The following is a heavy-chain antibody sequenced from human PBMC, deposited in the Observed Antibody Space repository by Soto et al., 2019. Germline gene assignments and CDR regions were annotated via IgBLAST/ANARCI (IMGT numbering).Heavy chain of an antibody. CDR2: IYYSGST. CDR3: ASGRDTAPGY. D-gene: IGHD5-18*01. J-gene: IGHJ4*02. CDR1: GGSISSGGYY. Sequence: SETLSLTCTVSGGSISSGGYYWSWIRQHPGKGLEWIGYIYYSGSTYYNPSLKSRGTISVDTSKNQFSLKLSSVTAADTAVYYCASGRDTAPGYWGQGTLVTVSS. V-gene: IGHV4-31*03.